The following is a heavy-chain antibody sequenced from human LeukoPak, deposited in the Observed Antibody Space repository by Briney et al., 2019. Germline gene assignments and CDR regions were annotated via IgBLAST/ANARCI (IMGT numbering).Heavy chain of an antibody. CDR3: ASLTGATTAYGMDV. D-gene: IGHD1-26*01. CDR2: ISGYNGNT. V-gene: IGHV1-18*01. Sequence: ASVKVSRKTSGYTFTSNGISWVRQAPGQGLEWMGWISGYNGNTNYVQNLQGRVTMTTDTSTSTAYMELRSLRSDDTAVYYCASLTGATTAYGMDVWGQGTTVTVSS. CDR1: GYTFTSNG. J-gene: IGHJ6*02.